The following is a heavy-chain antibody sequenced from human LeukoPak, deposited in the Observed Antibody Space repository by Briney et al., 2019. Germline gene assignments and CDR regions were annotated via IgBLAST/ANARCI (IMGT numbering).Heavy chain of an antibody. J-gene: IGHJ4*02. V-gene: IGHV3-33*01. CDR1: GFTFSSYG. CDR3: ARDNNYAFDC. D-gene: IGHD5-24*01. Sequence: PGRSLRLSCAASGFTFSSYGMHWVRQAPGKGLEWVAVIWSDGTNEGYADSVKGRFTISRDNAENSLYLQMSHLRDEDTAVYYCARDNNYAFDCWGQGTLVTVSS. CDR2: IWSDGTNE.